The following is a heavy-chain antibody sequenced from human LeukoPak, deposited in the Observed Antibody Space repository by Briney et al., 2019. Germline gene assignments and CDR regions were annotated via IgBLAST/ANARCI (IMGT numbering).Heavy chain of an antibody. D-gene: IGHD2-8*01. CDR2: INSDGGST. CDR1: GFTFSSYW. CDR3: ARGESGGYCTNGVCYTAWWFDP. V-gene: IGHV3-74*01. J-gene: IGHJ5*02. Sequence: QPGGSLRLSCAASGFTFSSYWMHWVRQAPGKGLVWVSRINSDGGSTSYADSVKGRFTISRDNAKNTLYLQMNSLRAEDTAVYYCARGESGGYCTNGVCYTAWWFDPWGQGTLVTVSS.